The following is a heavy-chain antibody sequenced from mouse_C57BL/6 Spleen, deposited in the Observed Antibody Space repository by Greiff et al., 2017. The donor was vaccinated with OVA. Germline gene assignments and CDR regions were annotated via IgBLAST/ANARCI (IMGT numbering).Heavy chain of an antibody. J-gene: IGHJ3*01. CDR1: GYSITSGYY. Sequence: EVQVVESGPGLVKPSQSLSLTCSVTGYSITSGYYWNWIRQFPGNKLEWMGYISYDGSNNYNPSLKNRISITRDTSKNQFFLKLNSVTTEDTATYYCARDDYDRFAYWGQGTLVTVSA. V-gene: IGHV3-6*01. D-gene: IGHD2-4*01. CDR3: ARDDYDRFAY. CDR2: ISYDGSN.